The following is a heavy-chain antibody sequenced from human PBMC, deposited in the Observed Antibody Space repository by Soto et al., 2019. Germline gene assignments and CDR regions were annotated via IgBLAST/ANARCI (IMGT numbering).Heavy chain of an antibody. CDR1: GGSISSGDYY. D-gene: IGHD4-17*01. J-gene: IGHJ4*02. CDR3: AAESVVRDYGYY. CDR2: IYYSGST. V-gene: IGHV4-30-4*01. Sequence: PSETLSLTCTVSGGSISSGDYYWSWIRQPPGKGLEWIGYIYYSGSTYYNPSLKSRVTISVDTSKNQFSLKLSSVTAADTAVYYCAAESVVRDYGYYWGQGTLVTVSS.